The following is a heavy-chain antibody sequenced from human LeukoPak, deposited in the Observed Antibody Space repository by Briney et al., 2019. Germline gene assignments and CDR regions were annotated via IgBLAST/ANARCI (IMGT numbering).Heavy chain of an antibody. D-gene: IGHD2-2*02. CDR1: GYTFKNYA. Sequence: ASVKVSCKASGYTFKNYAIHWVRQAPGQSLEWMEWINGGNGKTEYSQNLQGRVTITRDTSSNTAYMELNSLISEDTAVYYCARDQGYQLLYYWGQGTLVTVSS. J-gene: IGHJ4*02. CDR2: INGGNGKT. V-gene: IGHV1-3*01. CDR3: ARDQGYQLLYY.